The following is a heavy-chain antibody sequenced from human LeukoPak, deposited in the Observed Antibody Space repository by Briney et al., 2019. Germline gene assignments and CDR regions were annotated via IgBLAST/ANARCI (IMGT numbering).Heavy chain of an antibody. CDR3: ASFDSSGQAAAAEYFQH. Sequence: SVKVSCKASGGTFSSYAISWVGQAPGQGLEWMGGIIPIFGTANYAQKFQGRVTITTDESTSTAYMELSSLRSEDTAVYYCASFDSSGQAAAAEYFQHWGQGTLVTVSS. D-gene: IGHD3-22*01. CDR2: IIPIFGTA. CDR1: GGTFSSYA. J-gene: IGHJ1*01. V-gene: IGHV1-69*05.